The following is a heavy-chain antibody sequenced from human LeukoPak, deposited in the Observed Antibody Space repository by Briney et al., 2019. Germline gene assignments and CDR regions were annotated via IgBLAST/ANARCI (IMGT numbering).Heavy chain of an antibody. CDR1: GYTFAGYY. J-gene: IGHJ4*02. CDR2: INPNSGGT. D-gene: IGHD3-3*01. CDR3: AREDRDFWSGYSTD. Sequence: ASVKVSCKASGYTFAGYYMHWVRQAPGQGLEWMGRINPNSGGTNYAQKFQGRVTMTRDTSISTAYMELSRLRSDDTAVYYCAREDRDFWSGYSTDWGQGTLVTVSS. V-gene: IGHV1-2*06.